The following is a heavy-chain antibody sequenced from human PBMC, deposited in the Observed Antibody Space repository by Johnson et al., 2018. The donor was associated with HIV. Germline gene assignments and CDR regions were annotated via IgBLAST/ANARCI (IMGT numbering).Heavy chain of an antibody. J-gene: IGHJ3*02. CDR1: GFTFSSYD. CDR2: IGTAGDT. D-gene: IGHD3-3*01. V-gene: IGHV3-13*01. CDR3: AKVECGGDI. Sequence: VQLVESGGGLVQPGGSLRLSCAASGFTFSSYDMHWVRQATGKGLEWVSAIGTAGDTYYPGSVKGRFTISRDNSKNTLHLQMTSLRAEDTAVYYCAKVECGGDIWGQGTMVTVSS.